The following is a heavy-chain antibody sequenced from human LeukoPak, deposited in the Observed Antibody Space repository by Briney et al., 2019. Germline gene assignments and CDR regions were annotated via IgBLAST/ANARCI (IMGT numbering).Heavy chain of an antibody. CDR2: INSDGTGT. Sequence: GGSLRLSCAASGFTFSSYWMNWVRQAPGKGLVWVSRINSDGTGTIYADSVKGRFTTSRDNAKNTLYLQMNSLRAEDTAVYYCARSYYLGSGDSDYWGQGTLVTVSS. D-gene: IGHD3-10*01. J-gene: IGHJ4*02. CDR1: GFTFSSYW. V-gene: IGHV3-74*01. CDR3: ARSYYLGSGDSDY.